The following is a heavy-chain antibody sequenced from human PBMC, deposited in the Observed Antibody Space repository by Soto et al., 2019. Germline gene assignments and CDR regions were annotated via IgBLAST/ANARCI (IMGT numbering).Heavy chain of an antibody. D-gene: IGHD3-16*02. CDR1: GVTFSSYA. CDR3: AKSRVFIGAIVTLLDS. Sequence: GGSPRLSCATSGVTFSSYAMVWVRQAAEKGLEWVASISNNGDTAYYADSVKGRFTISRGNSENTLYLQMNGLRADDTALYFCAKSRVFIGAIVTLLDSWGQGTQVTVSS. J-gene: IGHJ4*02. V-gene: IGHV3-23*01. CDR2: ISNNGDTA.